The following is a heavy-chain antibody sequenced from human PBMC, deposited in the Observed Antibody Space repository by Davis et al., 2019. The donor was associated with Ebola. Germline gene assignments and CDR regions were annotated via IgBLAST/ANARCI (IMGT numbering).Heavy chain of an antibody. D-gene: IGHD1-26*01. CDR2: ISPDGGRT. CDR1: GFTFSGYW. Sequence: GESLKISCAASGFTFSGYWVHWVRQAPGKGLVWVSRISPDGGRTGYADSVKGRFTISRDNAKNTLYLQMNSLKAEDTAIYYCAKDTSNIWFDIWGQGTNVTVSS. CDR3: AKDTSNIWFDI. J-gene: IGHJ3*02. V-gene: IGHV3-74*01.